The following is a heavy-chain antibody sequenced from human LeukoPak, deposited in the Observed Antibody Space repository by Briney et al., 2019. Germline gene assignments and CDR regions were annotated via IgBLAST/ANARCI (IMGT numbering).Heavy chain of an antibody. D-gene: IGHD3-22*01. CDR1: GYTFTGYY. J-gene: IGHJ4*02. V-gene: IGHV1-2*02. CDR3: ARKERGDTYYYDSSGHADH. Sequence: GASVKVSCKVSGYTFTGYYMHWVRQAPGQGLEWMGWINPNSGGTNYAQKFQGRVTMTRDTSISTAYMELSRLRSDDTAVYYCARKERGDTYYYDSSGHADHWGQGTLVTVST. CDR2: INPNSGGT.